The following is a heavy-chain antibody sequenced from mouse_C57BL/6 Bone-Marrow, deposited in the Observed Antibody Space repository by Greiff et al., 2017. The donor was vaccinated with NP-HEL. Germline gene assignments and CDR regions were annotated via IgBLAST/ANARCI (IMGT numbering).Heavy chain of an antibody. CDR3: ARGTYYSNYDY. J-gene: IGHJ2*01. Sequence: ATGGVDFSRYWMSWVRRAPGKGLEWIGEINPDSSTINYAPSLKDKFIISRDNAKNTLYLQMSKVRSEDTALYYCARGTYYSNYDYWGQGTTLTVSS. CDR1: GVDFSRYW. V-gene: IGHV4-1*01. D-gene: IGHD2-5*01. CDR2: INPDSSTI.